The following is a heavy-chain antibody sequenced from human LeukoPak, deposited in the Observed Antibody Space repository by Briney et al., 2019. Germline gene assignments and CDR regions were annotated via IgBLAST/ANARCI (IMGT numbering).Heavy chain of an antibody. J-gene: IGHJ4*02. CDR2: INHSGST. Sequence: SETLSLTGAVYGGSFSGYYWGWIRQPPGKGLEWIGEINHSGSTNYNPSLKSRVTISVDTSKNQFSLKLSSVTAADTAVYYCARVVGASWYINYFDYWGQGTLVTVSS. D-gene: IGHD6-13*01. V-gene: IGHV4-34*01. CDR3: ARVVGASWYINYFDY. CDR1: GGSFSGYY.